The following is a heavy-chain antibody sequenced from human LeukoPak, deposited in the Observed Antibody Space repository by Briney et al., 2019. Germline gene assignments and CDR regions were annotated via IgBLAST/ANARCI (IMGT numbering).Heavy chain of an antibody. CDR2: IKEDGSDK. J-gene: IGHJ6*03. CDR3: ARHPAGYMDV. D-gene: IGHD3-10*01. CDR1: EFTFRIYW. V-gene: IGHV3-7*01. Sequence: PGGSLRLSCAASEFTFRIYWMSWVRQAPGKGLEWVANIKEDGSDKYYVDSVKGRFTISRDNAKNSLYLEMNSLRAEDTAVYYCARHPAGYMDVWGKGTTVTVSS.